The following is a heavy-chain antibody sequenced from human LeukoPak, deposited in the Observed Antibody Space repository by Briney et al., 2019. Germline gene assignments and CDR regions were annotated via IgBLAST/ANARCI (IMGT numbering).Heavy chain of an antibody. CDR3: ARDRVAARPPYYYYMDV. D-gene: IGHD6-6*01. CDR1: GGTFSSYA. CDR2: IIPIFGTA. V-gene: IGHV1-69*13. Sequence: SVKVSCKASGGTFSSYAISWVRQAPGQGLEWMGGIIPIFGTANYAQKFQGRVTITADESTSTAYMELSSLRSEDTAVYYCARDRVAARPPYYYYMDVWGKGTTVTVSS. J-gene: IGHJ6*03.